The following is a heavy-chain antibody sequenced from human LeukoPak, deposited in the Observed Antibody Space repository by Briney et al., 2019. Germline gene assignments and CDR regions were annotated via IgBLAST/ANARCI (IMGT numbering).Heavy chain of an antibody. D-gene: IGHD6-13*01. CDR1: GYTFTGYY. Sequence: ASVKVSCKASGYTFTGYYIHWVRQAPGQGLEWMGWINPNSGGTNYAQKFQGRVTMTRDTSIRTAYMEGSKLTSDDTAVYYCARQAANGNWFDPWGQGTLVTVSS. V-gene: IGHV1-2*02. CDR3: ARQAANGNWFDP. CDR2: INPNSGGT. J-gene: IGHJ5*02.